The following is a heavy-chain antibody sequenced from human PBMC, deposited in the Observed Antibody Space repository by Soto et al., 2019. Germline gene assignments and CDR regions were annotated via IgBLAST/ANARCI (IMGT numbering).Heavy chain of an antibody. CDR2: ISYDGSNK. J-gene: IGHJ4*02. CDR3: ARDSRGIVVVPAAGIFDY. Sequence: GGSLRLSCAASGFTFSSYAMHWVRQAPGKGLEWVAVISYDGSNKYYADSVKGRFTISRDNSKNTLYLQMNSLRAEDTAVYYCARDSRGIVVVPAAGIFDYWGQGTLVTVSS. V-gene: IGHV3-30-3*01. D-gene: IGHD2-2*01. CDR1: GFTFSSYA.